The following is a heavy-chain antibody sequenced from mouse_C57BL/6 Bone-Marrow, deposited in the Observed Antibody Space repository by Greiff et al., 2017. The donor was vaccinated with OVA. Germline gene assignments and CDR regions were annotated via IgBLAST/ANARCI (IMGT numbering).Heavy chain of an antibody. V-gene: IGHV5-12*01. J-gene: IGHJ3*01. Sequence: EVQGVESGGGLVQPGGSLKLSCAASGFTFSDYYMYWVRQTPEKRLEWVAYISNGGGSTYYPDTVKGRFTISRDNAKNTLYLQMSRLKSEDTAMYYCARPSMIMWAGFAYWGQVTLVTVSA. CDR2: ISNGGGST. D-gene: IGHD2-4*01. CDR3: ARPSMIMWAGFAY. CDR1: GFTFSDYY.